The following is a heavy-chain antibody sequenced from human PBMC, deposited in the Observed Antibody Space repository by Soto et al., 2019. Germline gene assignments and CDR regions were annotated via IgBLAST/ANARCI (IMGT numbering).Heavy chain of an antibody. V-gene: IGHV1-2*02. CDR2: INSNTGGT. D-gene: IGHD2-2*01. J-gene: IGHJ4*02. CDR1: GYTFNGHY. Sequence: ASVQVTRTASGYTFNGHYMHLLRQGPGQGLEWMGWINSNTGGTNYAQRFQGRVTMTRDRSVSTAYMELSSLKSDDTAVYYCARGGYHLLYYFDYWGQGSLVTVSS. CDR3: ARGGYHLLYYFDY.